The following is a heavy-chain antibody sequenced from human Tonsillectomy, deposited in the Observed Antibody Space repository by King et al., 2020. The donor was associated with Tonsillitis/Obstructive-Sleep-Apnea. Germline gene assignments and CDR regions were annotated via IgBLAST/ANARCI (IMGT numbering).Heavy chain of an antibody. Sequence: QLVQSGAEVKKPGASVKVSCKASGYTFTGYYIHWVRQAPGQGLEWMGWIIPNTGGTNYAQQFQGRVTMTRDTSISTAYMELRSLRSDDTAVYYCARDLGAGTNYYYGMDVWGQGTTVTVSS. CDR3: ARDLGAGTNYYYGMDV. V-gene: IGHV1-2*02. CDR1: GYTFTGYY. D-gene: IGHD1-1*01. CDR2: IIPNTGGT. J-gene: IGHJ6*02.